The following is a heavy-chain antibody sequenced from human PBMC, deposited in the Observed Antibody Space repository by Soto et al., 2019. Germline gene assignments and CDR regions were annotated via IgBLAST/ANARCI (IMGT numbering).Heavy chain of an antibody. CDR3: ARIPVGSSSLRDGMDV. CDR1: GYTFTSYD. V-gene: IGHV1-8*01. D-gene: IGHD6-6*01. Sequence: QVQLVQSGAEVKKPGASVKVSCKASGYTFTSYDINWVRQATGQGLEWMGWMNPNSGNTGYAQKFQGRITMTRNTSISTAYMELSSLRSEDTAVYYCARIPVGSSSLRDGMDVWGQGTTVTVSS. J-gene: IGHJ6*02. CDR2: MNPNSGNT.